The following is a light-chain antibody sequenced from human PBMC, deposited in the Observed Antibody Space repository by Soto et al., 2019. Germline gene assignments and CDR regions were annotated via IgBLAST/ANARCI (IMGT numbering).Light chain of an antibody. CDR2: GAS. V-gene: IGKV3D-15*01. CDR1: QSVSSN. Sequence: EIVMTQSPATLSVSPGERATLSCRASQSVSSNLAWYQQKPGQAPRLLIYGASTSATGIPARFSGSGSGTEFTLTISSLQSEDFAVYYCQQYNIWPLFFGGGTKVEIK. J-gene: IGKJ4*01. CDR3: QQYNIWPLF.